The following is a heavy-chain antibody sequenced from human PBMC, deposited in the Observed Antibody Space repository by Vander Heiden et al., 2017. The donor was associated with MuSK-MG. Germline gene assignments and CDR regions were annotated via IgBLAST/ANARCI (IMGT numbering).Heavy chain of an antibody. CDR2: IYYSGST. CDR1: GGSISSYY. CDR3: ARGYYGSGSYDDPPNYYYYYGMDV. D-gene: IGHD3-10*01. V-gene: IGHV4-59*01. J-gene: IGHJ6*02. Sequence: QVQLQESGPGLVKPSETLSLTCTVSGGSISSYYWSWLRQPPGKGLEWIGYIYYSGSTNYNPSLKSRVTISVDTSKNQFSLKLSSVTAADTAVYYCARGYYGSGSYDDPPNYYYYYGMDVWGQGTTVTVSS.